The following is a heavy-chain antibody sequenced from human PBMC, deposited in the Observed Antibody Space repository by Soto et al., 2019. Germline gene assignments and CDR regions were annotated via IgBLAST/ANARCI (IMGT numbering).Heavy chain of an antibody. D-gene: IGHD3-16*01. CDR2: ISSSTAHI. CDR1: GFTLGSST. CDR3: ARDGLTFGGD. J-gene: IGHJ4*02. Sequence: EVHLVKAGGGLVKPGESLTLSCAASGFTLGSSTLNWVRQAPGKGLEWVSSISSSTAHIYYAESVKGRFTISRDNARSTLYLQMNSLRLDDTAVYFCARDGLTFGGDWGQGTLVAVSS. V-gene: IGHV3-21*06.